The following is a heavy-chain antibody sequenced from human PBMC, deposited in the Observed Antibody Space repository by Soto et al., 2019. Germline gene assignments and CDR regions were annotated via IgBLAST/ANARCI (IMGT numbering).Heavy chain of an antibody. J-gene: IGHJ4*02. CDR3: ARAVRYYYDSSGYYYFDY. CDR1: GGTFSSYA. D-gene: IGHD3-22*01. CDR2: IIPIFGTA. V-gene: IGHV1-69*01. Sequence: QVQLAQSGAEVKKPGSSVKVSCKASGGTFSSYAISWVRQAPGQGLEWMGGIIPIFGTANYAQKFQGRVTITADESTSTAYMELSSLRSEDTAVYYCARAVRYYYDSSGYYYFDYWGQGTLVTVSS.